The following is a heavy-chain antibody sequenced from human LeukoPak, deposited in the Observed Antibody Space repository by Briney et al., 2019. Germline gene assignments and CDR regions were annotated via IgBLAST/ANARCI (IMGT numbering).Heavy chain of an antibody. V-gene: IGHV1-2*02. J-gene: IGHJ4*02. CDR3: AREIPDTYYYDSSGYNYFDY. CDR1: GYTFTGYY. Sequence: GASVKVSCKASGYTFTGYYMHWVRQAPGQGLEWMGWINPNSGGTNYAQKFQGRVTMTRDTSISTAYMELSRLRSGDTAVYYCAREIPDTYYYDSSGYNYFDYWGQGTLVTVSS. D-gene: IGHD3-22*01. CDR2: INPNSGGT.